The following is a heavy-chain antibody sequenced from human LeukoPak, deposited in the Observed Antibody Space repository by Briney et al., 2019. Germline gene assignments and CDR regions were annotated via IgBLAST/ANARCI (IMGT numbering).Heavy chain of an antibody. CDR1: GGSVNNGNYY. CDR3: ARGELAAACDY. V-gene: IGHV4-61*03. D-gene: IGHD6-13*01. J-gene: IGHJ4*02. CDR2: IYYSGST. Sequence: SETLSLTCTVSGGSVNNGNYYWTWIRQPPGKGLEWIGYIYYSGSTSYNTSLKSRVTISADTSKNHFSLKLSSVTAADTAVYYCARGELAAACDYWGQGTLVTVSS.